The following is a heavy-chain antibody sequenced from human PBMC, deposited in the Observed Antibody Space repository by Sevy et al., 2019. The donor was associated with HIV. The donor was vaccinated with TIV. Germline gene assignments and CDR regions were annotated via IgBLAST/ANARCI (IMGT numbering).Heavy chain of an antibody. J-gene: IGHJ6*03. CDR3: GKGGGGHYDPDEIGYYFYYYNMDV. Sequence: GGSLRLSCAVSGFSFDSYGMTWVRQAPGKGLEWVSGISGSGTRTYYADSVKGRFSISRDNSKNRLYLQMNSLRSEDTGIFYCGKGGGGHYDPDEIGYYFYYYNMDVWGKGTTVTVSS. CDR1: GFSFDSYG. CDR2: ISGSGTRT. V-gene: IGHV3-23*01. D-gene: IGHD3-22*01.